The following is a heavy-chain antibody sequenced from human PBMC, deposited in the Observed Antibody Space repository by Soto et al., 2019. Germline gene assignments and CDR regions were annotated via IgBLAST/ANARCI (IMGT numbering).Heavy chain of an antibody. CDR1: GYSFTSYW. J-gene: IGHJ6*02. CDR2: IYPGDSDT. Sequence: GASLKISCKGSGYSFTSYWIGWVHQMPGKGLEWMGIIYPGDSDTRYSPSFQGQFTISADKSISTAYLQWSSLKASDTAMYYCTRRTKSKGMDVWGQGTTVTVSS. V-gene: IGHV5-51*07. CDR3: TRRTKSKGMDV.